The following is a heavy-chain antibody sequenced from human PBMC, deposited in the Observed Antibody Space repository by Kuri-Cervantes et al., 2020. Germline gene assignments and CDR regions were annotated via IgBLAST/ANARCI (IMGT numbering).Heavy chain of an antibody. J-gene: IGHJ4*02. CDR3: ARETRFRSSLSNIPKFDY. Sequence: ASVKVSCKASGYTFTSYAMHWVRQAPGQRLEWMGWINAGNGNTKYSQKFQGRVTITRDTSASTAYMELSSLRSEDTAVYYCARETRFRSSLSNIPKFDYWGQGTLVTVSS. CDR1: GYTFTSYA. V-gene: IGHV1-3*01. CDR2: INAGNGNT. D-gene: IGHD2-2*02.